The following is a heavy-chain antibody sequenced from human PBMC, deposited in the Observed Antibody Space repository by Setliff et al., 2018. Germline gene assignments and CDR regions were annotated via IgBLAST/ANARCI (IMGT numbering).Heavy chain of an antibody. CDR2: IYYSGST. V-gene: IGHV4-31*03. Sequence: SETLSLTCTVSGGSISSGGYYWSWIRQHPGKGLEWIGYIYYSGSTYYNPSLKSRVTISVDTSKNQFSLKLSSVTAADTAVYYCARARSRGYVDYWGQGTLVTVSS. D-gene: IGHD6-6*01. J-gene: IGHJ4*02. CDR3: ARARSRGYVDY. CDR1: GGSISSGGYY.